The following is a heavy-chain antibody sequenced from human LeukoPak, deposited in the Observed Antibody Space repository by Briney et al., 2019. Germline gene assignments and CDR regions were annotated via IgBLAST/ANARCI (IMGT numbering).Heavy chain of an antibody. CDR2: IYYSGST. CDR1: GGSVSSYY. V-gene: IGHV4-59*02. Sequence: SETLSLTCTVSGGSVSSYYWSWIRQPPGKGLEWIGYIYYSGSTNYNPSLKSRVTISLNTPNNQFSLKLSSVTAADTAVYYCARVYYSSSYDYWYFDLWGRGTLVTVSS. D-gene: IGHD6-13*01. J-gene: IGHJ2*01. CDR3: ARVYYSSSYDYWYFDL.